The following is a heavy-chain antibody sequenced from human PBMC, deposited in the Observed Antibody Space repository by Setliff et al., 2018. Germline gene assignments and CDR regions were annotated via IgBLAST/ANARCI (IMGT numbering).Heavy chain of an antibody. CDR1: GGSISSGGYY. J-gene: IGHJ6*03. CDR3: ARDRLLVGARYAMDV. V-gene: IGHV4-31*03. CDR2: IYYSGST. Sequence: KLSETLSLTCTVSGGSISSGGYYWSWIRQHPGKGLEWIGYIYYSGSTYYNPSLKSRVTISVDTSKNQFSLKLSSVTAADTAVYYCARDRLLVGARYAMDVWGKGTTVTVS. D-gene: IGHD1-26*01.